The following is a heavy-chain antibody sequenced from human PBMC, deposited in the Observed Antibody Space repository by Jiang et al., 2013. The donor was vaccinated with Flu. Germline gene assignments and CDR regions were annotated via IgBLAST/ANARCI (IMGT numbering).Heavy chain of an antibody. CDR1: GFTFSSYG. D-gene: IGHD1-1*01. CDR2: ISYHGSNK. J-gene: IGHJ6*02. Sequence: VQLLESGGGVVQPGRSLRLSCAASGFTFSSYGMHWVRQAPGKGLEWVAVISYHGSNKYYADSVKGRFTISRDNSKNTLYLQMNSLRAEDTAVYYCARDPTSDDSPARYYYYGMDVWGQGTTVTVSS. V-gene: IGHV3-30*03. CDR3: ARDPTSDDSPARYYYYGMDV.